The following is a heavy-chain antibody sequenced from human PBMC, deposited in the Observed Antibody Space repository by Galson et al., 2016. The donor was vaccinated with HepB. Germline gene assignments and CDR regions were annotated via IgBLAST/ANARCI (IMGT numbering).Heavy chain of an antibody. CDR1: GDSVSSEDAA. Sequence: CAISGDSVSSEDAAWNWIRQSSSRGLEWLGRTYYRSKWYDEYAVSVQSRITINPDTSKNQFSLQLNSVTLEDTAVYYCARGVAPWALGSLGFHMDVWGQGTTVTVSS. V-gene: IGHV6-1*01. CDR2: TYYRSKWYD. D-gene: IGHD1-26*01. CDR3: ARGVAPWALGSLGFHMDV. J-gene: IGHJ6*02.